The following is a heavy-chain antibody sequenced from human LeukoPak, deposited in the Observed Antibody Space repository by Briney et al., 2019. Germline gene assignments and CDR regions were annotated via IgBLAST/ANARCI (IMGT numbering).Heavy chain of an antibody. CDR3: ARGLGWFLD. V-gene: IGHV4-39*07. CDR2: IYYSGST. J-gene: IGHJ4*02. D-gene: IGHD6-19*01. Sequence: SGTLSLTCTVSGGSISSSGYFWGWIRQPPGKGLEWIGSIYYSGSTYYNPSLKSRVTISVDTSKNQVSLQLTSVTAADTAVYYCARGLGWFLDWGQGTLVTASS. CDR1: GGSISSSGYF.